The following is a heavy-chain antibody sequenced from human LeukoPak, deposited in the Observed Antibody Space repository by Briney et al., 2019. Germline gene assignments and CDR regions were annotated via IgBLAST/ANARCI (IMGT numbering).Heavy chain of an antibody. CDR3: ARVGWMSCSGGSCYSGGRDFDY. CDR2: INSSSSYI. V-gene: IGHV3-21*01. Sequence: PGGSLRLSCAASGFTFSSYSMNWVRQAPGKGLEWVSSINSSSSYIYYADSVKGRFTISRDNAKNSLYLQMNSLRAEDTAVYYCARVGWMSCSGGSCYSGGRDFDYWGQGTLVTVSS. J-gene: IGHJ4*02. D-gene: IGHD2-15*01. CDR1: GFTFSSYS.